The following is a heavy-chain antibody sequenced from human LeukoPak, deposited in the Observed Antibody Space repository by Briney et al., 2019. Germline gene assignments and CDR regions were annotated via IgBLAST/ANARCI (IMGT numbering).Heavy chain of an antibody. Sequence: PSQTLSLTCAISGDSVSSNSAAWHWIRQSPSRGLEWLGRTWYRSRWYNEYAVSVKSRITINPDTSKNQLSLHLNSATPEDTAVYYCAAGSSGSSHYYFDYWGQGTLVTVSS. J-gene: IGHJ4*02. V-gene: IGHV6-1*01. CDR3: AAGSSGSSHYYFDY. D-gene: IGHD3-10*01. CDR1: GDSVSSNSAA. CDR2: TWYRSRWYN.